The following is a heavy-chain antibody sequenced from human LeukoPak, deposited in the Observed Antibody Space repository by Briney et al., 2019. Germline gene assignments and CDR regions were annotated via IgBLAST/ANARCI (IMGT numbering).Heavy chain of an antibody. V-gene: IGHV3-13*01. D-gene: IGHD2-2*01. CDR2: IGIAGDT. CDR3: ARVSTSGYDI. CDR1: GLTFSSYD. J-gene: IGHJ3*02. Sequence: GGSLRLSCAASGLTFSSYDMHWVRQATGKGLGWVSGIGIAGDTYYRGSVKGRFTISRENAKNSLYLQMSSLRAGDTAVYYCARVSTSGYDIWGRGTMVTASS.